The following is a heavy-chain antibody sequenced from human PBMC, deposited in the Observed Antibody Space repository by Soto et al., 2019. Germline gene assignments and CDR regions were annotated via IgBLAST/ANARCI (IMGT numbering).Heavy chain of an antibody. CDR3: ARGTYYDILTGYYVPEGACWFDP. Sequence: SETLSLTCTVSGGSISSYYWSWIRQPPGKGLEWIGYIYYSGSTNYNPSLKSRVTISVDTSKNQFSLKLGSVTAADTAVYYCARGTYYDILTGYYVPEGACWFDPWGQGTLVTVSS. J-gene: IGHJ5*02. V-gene: IGHV4-59*01. CDR2: IYYSGST. D-gene: IGHD3-9*01. CDR1: GGSISSYY.